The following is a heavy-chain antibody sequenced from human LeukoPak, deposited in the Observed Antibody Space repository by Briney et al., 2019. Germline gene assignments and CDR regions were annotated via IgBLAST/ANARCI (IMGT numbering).Heavy chain of an antibody. D-gene: IGHD3-10*01. Sequence: RGSLRLSRLASGFTFSDFVVDWVRQAAGKGLEVVSHLGGVRPNTYYADSVNGRFTISREDSKSTLYLHLTSLRADDTAVYFCAKDMVQRNPVSDPFDIWGQGTMVTVSS. CDR2: LGGVRPNT. CDR1: GFTFSDFV. J-gene: IGHJ3*02. CDR3: AKDMVQRNPVSDPFDI. V-gene: IGHV3-23*01.